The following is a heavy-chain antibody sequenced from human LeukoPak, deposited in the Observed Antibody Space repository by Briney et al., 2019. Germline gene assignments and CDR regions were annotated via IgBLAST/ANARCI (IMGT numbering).Heavy chain of an antibody. D-gene: IGHD5-24*01. Sequence: PGGSLRLLWSAFCITLNRFVMSLVPQAPGKGLEWVSLISGSGGSTYYADSVKGRFTISRDNSKNTLYLQMNSLRADDTAVYHCAKACILQPSASVLQYGGLGGRGTLVTASS. CDR1: CITLNRFV. J-gene: IGHJ2*01. CDR2: ISGSGGST. CDR3: AKACILQPSASVLQYGGL. V-gene: IGHV3-23*01.